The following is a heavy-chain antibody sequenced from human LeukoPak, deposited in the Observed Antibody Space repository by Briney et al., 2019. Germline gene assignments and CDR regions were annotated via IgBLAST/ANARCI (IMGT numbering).Heavy chain of an antibody. D-gene: IGHD2-2*02. Sequence: GASVKVSCKSTGYTFTTYGITWVRQAPGQGLEWMGWISTDNGDTNYAQKLQGRVTMTTDTSTSTAYMELRSLRSDDTAVYYCARDVMGYCSSTSCYIYDYWGQGTLVTVSS. CDR2: ISTDNGDT. V-gene: IGHV1-18*01. CDR1: GYTFTTYG. CDR3: ARDVMGYCSSTSCYIYDY. J-gene: IGHJ4*02.